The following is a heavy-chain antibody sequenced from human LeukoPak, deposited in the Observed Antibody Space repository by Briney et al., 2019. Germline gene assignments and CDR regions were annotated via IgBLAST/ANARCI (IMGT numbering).Heavy chain of an antibody. CDR1: GFTFSSYA. V-gene: IGHV3-23*01. J-gene: IGHJ5*02. CDR2: ISGSGGST. D-gene: IGHD6-13*01. CDR3: AKDRGSSWAEYNWFDP. Sequence: GGSLRLSCAASGFTFSSYAMSWVRQAPGKGLEWVSAISGSGGSTYYADSVKGRFTISRDNSKNTLYLQMNSLRAEDTAVYYCAKDRGSSWAEYNWFDPWGQGTLVTVSS.